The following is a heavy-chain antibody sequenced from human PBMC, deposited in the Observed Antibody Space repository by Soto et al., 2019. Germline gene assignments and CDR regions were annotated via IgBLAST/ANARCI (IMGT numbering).Heavy chain of an antibody. D-gene: IGHD2-2*01. V-gene: IGHV3-30*18. J-gene: IGHJ4*02. CDR1: GFTFNTYG. CDR3: AKSPNCYCSSPNCYKYYFDF. Sequence: QEHLVESGGGVVQPGTSLRLSCEASGFTFNTYGMHWLRQTPGKGLEWVAVISYDGSDKFYLDSVKGRFTISRDNSKNTMYLQMSSLRAEDTAIYYCAKSPNCYCSSPNCYKYYFDFWGQGTLVTVSS. CDR2: ISYDGSDK.